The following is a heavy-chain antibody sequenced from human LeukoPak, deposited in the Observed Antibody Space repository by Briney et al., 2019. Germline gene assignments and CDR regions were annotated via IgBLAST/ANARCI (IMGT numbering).Heavy chain of an antibody. CDR2: IIPIFGTA. D-gene: IGHD3-9*01. J-gene: IGHJ6*04. CDR3: ARAIRYFDWLLPFGMDV. V-gene: IGHV1-69*13. CDR1: GRTFSSYA. Sequence: SVKVSCKASGRTFSSYAISWVRQAPGQGLEWMGGIIPIFGTANYAQKFQGRVTITADESTSTAYMELSSLRSEDTAVYYCARAIRYFDWLLPFGMDVWGKGTTVTVSS.